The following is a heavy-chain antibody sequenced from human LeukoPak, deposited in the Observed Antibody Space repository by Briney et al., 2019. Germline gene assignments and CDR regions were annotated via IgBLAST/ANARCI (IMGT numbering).Heavy chain of an antibody. J-gene: IGHJ5*01. V-gene: IGHV3-21*01. CDR3: VRDWDHFDFDS. CDR2: ISSRGTTI. D-gene: IGHD1-26*01. CDR1: EFRFSQYS. Sequence: GGSLRLSCAASEFRFSQYSMHWIRQAPGKGLEWVSSISSRGTTIFYAASVKGRFTISRDNAKNTLYLQMKSLRVEDTALYYCVRDWDHFDFDSWGQGTLVTVSS.